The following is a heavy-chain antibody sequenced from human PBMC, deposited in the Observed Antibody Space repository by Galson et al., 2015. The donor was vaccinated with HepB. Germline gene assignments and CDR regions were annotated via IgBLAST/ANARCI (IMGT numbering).Heavy chain of an antibody. V-gene: IGHV3-13*05. D-gene: IGHD6-13*01. CDR3: ATFIAAAGTYGMDV. Sequence: SLRLSCAASGFTFSSYDMHWVRQATGQGLEWVSAIGIAGDPYYPGSVKGRFTISRENAKNSLYLQMNSLRAGDTAVYYCATFIAAAGTYGMDVWGQGTTVTVSS. J-gene: IGHJ6*02. CDR2: IGIAGDP. CDR1: GFTFSSYD.